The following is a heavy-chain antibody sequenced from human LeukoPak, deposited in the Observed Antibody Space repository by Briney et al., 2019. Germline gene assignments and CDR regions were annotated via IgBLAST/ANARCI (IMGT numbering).Heavy chain of an antibody. V-gene: IGHV1-8*01. D-gene: IGHD2-15*01. CDR2: MNPNSGNT. J-gene: IGHJ4*02. Sequence: GASVKVSCKASGYTFTSYDINWVRQAPGQGLEWMGWMNPNSGNTGYAQKFQGRVTMTRNTSISTAYMELSSLRSEDTAVYYCASQYCSGGSCYVGYWGQGTLVTVSS. CDR1: GYTFTSYD. CDR3: ASQYCSGGSCYVGY.